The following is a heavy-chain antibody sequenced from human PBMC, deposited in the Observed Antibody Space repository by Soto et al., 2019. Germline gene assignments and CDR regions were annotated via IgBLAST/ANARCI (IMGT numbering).Heavy chain of an antibody. Sequence: GESLKISCRGSGYTFTNYWVAWVRQMPGKGLEWMGIIYPPDSDTRYSPSFQGQVTISADKSISTAYLQWSSLNASDTAMYYCARGHYGSGTQFGPWGQGTLVTVSS. CDR2: IYPPDSDT. V-gene: IGHV5-51*01. J-gene: IGHJ5*02. D-gene: IGHD3-10*01. CDR3: ARGHYGSGTQFGP. CDR1: GYTFTNYW.